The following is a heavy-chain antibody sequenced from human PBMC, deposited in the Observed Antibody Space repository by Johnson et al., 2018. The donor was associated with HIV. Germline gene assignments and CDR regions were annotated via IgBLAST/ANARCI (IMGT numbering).Heavy chain of an antibody. D-gene: IGHD2-15*01. CDR2: IGTAGDT. Sequence: VQLVESGGGLVQPGGSLRLSCAASGFTFRSYDMHWVRQATGKGLEWVSGIGTAGDTYYPGSVTGRFTISRENAKNSLYLQMNSLRVGDTAVYYCARVGYCSGGSCFSGAFDIWGQGTMVTVSS. V-gene: IGHV3-13*01. J-gene: IGHJ3*02. CDR1: GFTFRSYD. CDR3: ARVGYCSGGSCFSGAFDI.